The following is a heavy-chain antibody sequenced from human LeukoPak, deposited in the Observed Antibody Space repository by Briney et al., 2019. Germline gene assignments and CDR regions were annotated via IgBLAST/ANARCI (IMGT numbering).Heavy chain of an antibody. J-gene: IGHJ4*02. CDR1: GYTFTGYD. D-gene: IGHD1-26*01. Sequence: ASVRVSCNASGYTFTGYDIKWVRQATGQGLEWMGWMNPKTGDTGYAQKFQGRVNMTRNTSIDTAYMELSGLRSDDTAVYYCTRGSLSGSSRDYWGQGTLLTVSS. CDR3: TRGSLSGSSRDY. V-gene: IGHV1-8*01. CDR2: MNPKTGDT.